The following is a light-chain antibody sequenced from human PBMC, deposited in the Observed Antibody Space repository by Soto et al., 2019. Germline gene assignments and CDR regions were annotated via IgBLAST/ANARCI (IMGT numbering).Light chain of an antibody. CDR3: QQYGSSSYT. V-gene: IGKV3-20*01. J-gene: IGKJ2*01. Sequence: EMVLTQSPGTLSLSPGERATLSCRASQSFSSSYLAWYQQKPGQAPRLLIYGASSRATGIPDRFSGSGSGTHFTLTISRLEPEDFAVYYCQQYGSSSYTFGQGTKLEIK. CDR2: GAS. CDR1: QSFSSSY.